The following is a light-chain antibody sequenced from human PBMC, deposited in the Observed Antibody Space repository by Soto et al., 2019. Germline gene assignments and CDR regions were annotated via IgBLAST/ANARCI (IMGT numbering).Light chain of an antibody. CDR2: NVS. CDR3: MQGSFRPWT. Sequence: DVVLTQSPLSLPVTLGQPASISCRSSQSLVYSVGNAYLIWVHQRPGQSPTRLIFNVSNLESGVPDRFSGSGAGSDFTLKISRVQAEDVGVYYCMQGSFRPWTFGQGTKVEI. CDR1: QSLVYSVGNAY. J-gene: IGKJ1*01. V-gene: IGKV2-30*01.